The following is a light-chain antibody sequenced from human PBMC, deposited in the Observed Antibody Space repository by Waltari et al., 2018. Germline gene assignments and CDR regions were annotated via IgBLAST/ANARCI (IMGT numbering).Light chain of an antibody. CDR1: QAISNS. J-gene: IGKJ2*01. CDR3: QQYSSRPYT. Sequence: DIQMTQSPSSLSASVGDRVTITCRASQAISNSLASYHQKPGKAPNLLLYAASTLESGVPCRFSGSGSGTDYTLAISSLQPEDFAIYYCQQYSSRPYTFGQGTKLEI. CDR2: AAS. V-gene: IGKV1-NL1*01.